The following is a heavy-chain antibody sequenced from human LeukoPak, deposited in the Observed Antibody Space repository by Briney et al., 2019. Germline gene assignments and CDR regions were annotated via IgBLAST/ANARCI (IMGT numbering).Heavy chain of an antibody. V-gene: IGHV3-7*01. CDR3: AREMYYYDHGAFDI. Sequence: GGSLRLSCAASGFTFSSYWMSWVRQAPGEGLEWVANIKQDGSEKYYVDSAKGRFTISRDNAKNSLYLQMNSLRAEDTAVYYCAREMYYYDHGAFDIWGQGTMVTVSS. D-gene: IGHD3-22*01. CDR1: GFTFSSYW. J-gene: IGHJ3*02. CDR2: IKQDGSEK.